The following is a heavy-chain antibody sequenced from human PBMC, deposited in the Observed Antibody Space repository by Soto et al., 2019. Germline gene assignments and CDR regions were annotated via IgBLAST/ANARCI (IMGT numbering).Heavy chain of an antibody. V-gene: IGHV4-59*01. D-gene: IGHD6-13*01. Sequence: CTVSGGSISSYYWSWIRQPPGKGLEWIGYIYYSGSTNYNPSLKSRVTISVDTSKNQFSLKLSSVTAADTAVYYCAREGVSSRWYNYYGMDVWGQGTTVTVSS. J-gene: IGHJ6*02. CDR2: IYYSGST. CDR3: AREGVSSRWYNYYGMDV. CDR1: GGSISSYY.